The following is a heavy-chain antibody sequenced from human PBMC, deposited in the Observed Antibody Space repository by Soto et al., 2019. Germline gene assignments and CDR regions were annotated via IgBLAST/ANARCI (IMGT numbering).Heavy chain of an antibody. D-gene: IGHD4-4*01. CDR3: ARALTTVTDTEMFDY. V-gene: IGHV3-11*01. J-gene: IGHJ4*02. CDR1: EGAIGAYY. CDR2: ISSSGSTI. Sequence: LSLSWTAAEGAIGAYYWSWLSHAQGKGLEWVSYISSSGSTIYYADSVKGRFTISRDNAKNSLYLQMNSLRAEDTAVYDCARALTTVTDTEMFDYWGQGTLVLVSS.